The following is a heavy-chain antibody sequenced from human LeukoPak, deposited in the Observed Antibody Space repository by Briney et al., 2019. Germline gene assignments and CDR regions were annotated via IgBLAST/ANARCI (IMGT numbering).Heavy chain of an antibody. CDR3: ARLERPVAGSDY. D-gene: IGHD6-19*01. CDR2: ISSSSSYI. J-gene: IGHJ4*02. CDR1: GFTLSSYS. Sequence: GGSLRLSCAASGFTLSSYSMNWVRQAPGKGLEWVSSISSSSSYIYYADSVKGRFTISRDNAKNSLYLQMNSLRAEDTAVYYCARLERPVAGSDYWGQGTLVTVSS. V-gene: IGHV3-21*01.